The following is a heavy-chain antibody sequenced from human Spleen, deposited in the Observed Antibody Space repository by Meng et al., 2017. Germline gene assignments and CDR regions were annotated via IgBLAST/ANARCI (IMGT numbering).Heavy chain of an antibody. CDR3: ARDRFVYCSGGSCYSLDY. Sequence: GESLKISCAASGFTFSTYWMSWVRQAPGKGLEWVANIKQDGSEKYYVDSVKGRFTISRDNAKNSLYLQMNSLRAEDTAVFYCARDRFVYCSGGSCYSLDYWGQGTLVTVSS. V-gene: IGHV3-7*01. D-gene: IGHD2-15*01. CDR2: IKQDGSEK. CDR1: GFTFSTYW. J-gene: IGHJ4*02.